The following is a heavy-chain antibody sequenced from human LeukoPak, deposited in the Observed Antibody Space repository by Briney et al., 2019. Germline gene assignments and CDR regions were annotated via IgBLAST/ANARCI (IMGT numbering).Heavy chain of an antibody. Sequence: SETLSLTCAVYGGSFSGYYWSWIRQPPGKGLEWIGEINHSGSTNYNPSLKSRVTISVDTSKNQFSLKLSSVTAADTAVYYCARGFSRGYRSGGSCYPYFDYWGQGTLVTVSS. CDR3: ARGFSRGYRSGGSCYPYFDY. D-gene: IGHD2-15*01. V-gene: IGHV4-34*01. CDR1: GGSFSGYY. CDR2: INHSGST. J-gene: IGHJ4*02.